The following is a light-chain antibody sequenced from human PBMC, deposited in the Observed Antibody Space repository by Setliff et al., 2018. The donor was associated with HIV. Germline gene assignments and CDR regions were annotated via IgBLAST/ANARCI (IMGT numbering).Light chain of an antibody. CDR1: SSDVGDYNY. J-gene: IGLJ1*01. CDR2: DVS. CDR3: SSYAGSYTYV. V-gene: IGLV2-14*03. Sequence: QSALTQPASVSGSPGQSITISCTATSSDVGDYNYISWYQQHPGKAPKLMIYDVSKWPSGVSNRFSGSKSGNTASLTISGLQAEDEADYYCSSYAGSYTYVFGTGTKV.